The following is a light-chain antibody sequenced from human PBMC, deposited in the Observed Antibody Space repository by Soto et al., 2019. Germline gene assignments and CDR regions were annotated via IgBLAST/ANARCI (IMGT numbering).Light chain of an antibody. V-gene: IGLV1-44*01. CDR1: SSNIGSNI. Sequence: QSVLTQPPSASGTPGQRVTISCSGSSSNIGSNILNWYRQVPGTAPKLLIYNNVHRPSGVPDRFSGSKSGASGSLAISGLQLEDEADYCCSAWDGSLNGLVFGGGTKLTVL. J-gene: IGLJ3*02. CDR2: NNV. CDR3: SAWDGSLNGLV.